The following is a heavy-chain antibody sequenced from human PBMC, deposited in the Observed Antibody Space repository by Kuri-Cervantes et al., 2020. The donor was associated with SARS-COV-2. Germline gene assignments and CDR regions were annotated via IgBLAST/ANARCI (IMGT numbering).Heavy chain of an antibody. CDR2: ISSSSSYI. V-gene: IGHV3-21*01. D-gene: IGHD3-10*01. CDR1: GFSFSSYG. CDR3: AREHTASGSGSYYKVQSYDP. J-gene: IGHJ5*02. Sequence: GGSLRLSCAASGFSFSSYGMSWVRQAPGKGLEWVSSISSSSSYIYYADSVKGRFTISRDNAKNSLYLQMNSLRAEDTAVYYCAREHTASGSGSYYKVQSYDPWGQGTLVTVSS.